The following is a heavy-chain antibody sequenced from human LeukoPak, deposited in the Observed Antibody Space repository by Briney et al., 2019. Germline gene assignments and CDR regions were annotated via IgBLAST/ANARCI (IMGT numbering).Heavy chain of an antibody. CDR3: AKQLGYCSDGSCYFPY. J-gene: IGHJ4*02. V-gene: IGHV3-23*01. CDR2: ISNNGGYT. Sequence: GGSLRLSCAAPGFTFSSSAMSWVRQAPGKGLEWVSAISNNGGYTCYADSVQGRFTISRDNSKSTLCLQMNSLRAEDTAVYYCAKQLGYCSDGSCYFPYWGQGTLVTVSS. D-gene: IGHD2-15*01. CDR1: GFTFSSSA.